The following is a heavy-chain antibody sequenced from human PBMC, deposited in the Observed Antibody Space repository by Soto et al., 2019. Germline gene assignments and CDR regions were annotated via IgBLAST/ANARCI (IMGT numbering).Heavy chain of an antibody. CDR2: IYYSGST. CDR3: ARHEVTMVRGRRDWFDP. CDR1: GGSISSSSYY. D-gene: IGHD3-10*01. V-gene: IGHV4-39*01. J-gene: IGHJ5*02. Sequence: SETLSLTCTVSGGSISSSSYYWGWIRQPPGKGLEWIGSIYYSGSTYYNPSLKSRVTISVDTSKNQFSLKLSSVTAADTAVYYCARHEVTMVRGRRDWFDPWGQGTLVTVSS.